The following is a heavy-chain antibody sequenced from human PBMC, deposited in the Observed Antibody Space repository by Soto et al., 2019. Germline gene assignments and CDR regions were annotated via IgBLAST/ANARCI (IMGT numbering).Heavy chain of an antibody. J-gene: IGHJ5*02. CDR1: RYIFTSYG. Sequence: GASVKVSCKAVRYIFTSYGISWVRQAPGQGLEWMGWISAYNGNTNYAQKLQGRVTMTTDTSTSTAYMELRSLRSDDTAVYYCARDESDIPNWFDPWGQGTLVTVSS. D-gene: IGHD3-9*01. V-gene: IGHV1-18*01. CDR3: ARDESDIPNWFDP. CDR2: ISAYNGNT.